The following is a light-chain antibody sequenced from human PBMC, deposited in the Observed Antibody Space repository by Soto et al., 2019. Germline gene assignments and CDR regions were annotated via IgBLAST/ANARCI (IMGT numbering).Light chain of an antibody. V-gene: IGLV2-11*01. CDR2: DVT. CDR1: SSDVGGYDY. J-gene: IGLJ2*01. CDR3: SSYAGSYTWV. Sequence: QSVLTQPRSVSGSPGQSVTITCTGTSSDVGGYDYASWCQQHPGKAPKLIIDDVTKRPSGVPDRFSGSKSGITASLTISGLQAEDEADYYCSSYAGSYTWVFGGGTKVTVL.